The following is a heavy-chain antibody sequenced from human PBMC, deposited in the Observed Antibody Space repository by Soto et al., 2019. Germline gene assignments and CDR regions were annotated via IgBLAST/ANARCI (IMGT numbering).Heavy chain of an antibody. Sequence: SENLCLTCTVSGGSISSGGYYWSWIRLHPGKGLEWIGYIYYSGSTYYNPSLKSRVTISVDTSKNQFSLKLSSVTASDTAVYYCARESVIAAAGTEDAFDIWGQATMVSVS. D-gene: IGHD6-13*01. J-gene: IGHJ3*02. CDR2: IYYSGST. CDR1: GGSISSGGYY. CDR3: ARESVIAAAGTEDAFDI. V-gene: IGHV4-31*03.